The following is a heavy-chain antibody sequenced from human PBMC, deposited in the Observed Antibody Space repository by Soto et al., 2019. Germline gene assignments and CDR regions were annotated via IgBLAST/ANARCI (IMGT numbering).Heavy chain of an antibody. Sequence: GVSLRLSCAASGFTFSSYWMHWVRQAPGKGLVWVSRISAGGDSTYYADSVKGRFTISRDNSKNTLYLQMNSLRAEDTAVYYCAKDPYSSSRGYYYYMDVWGQGTTVTVSS. J-gene: IGHJ6*03. CDR2: ISAGGDST. D-gene: IGHD6-6*01. CDR1: GFTFSSYW. V-gene: IGHV3-23*01. CDR3: AKDPYSSSRGYYYYMDV.